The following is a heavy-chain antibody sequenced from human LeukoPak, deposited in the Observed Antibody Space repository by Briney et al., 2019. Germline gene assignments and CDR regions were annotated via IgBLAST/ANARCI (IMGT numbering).Heavy chain of an antibody. Sequence: GGSLRLSCAASGFTFSSYGMHWVRQAPGKGLEWVAVISYDGSNKYYADSVKGRFTISRDNSKNTLYLQMNSLRAEDTAVYYCARGSTYYDFWSGYYTPFDYWGQGTLVTVSS. D-gene: IGHD3-3*01. CDR1: GFTFSSYG. CDR3: ARGSTYYDFWSGYYTPFDY. V-gene: IGHV3-30*03. J-gene: IGHJ4*02. CDR2: ISYDGSNK.